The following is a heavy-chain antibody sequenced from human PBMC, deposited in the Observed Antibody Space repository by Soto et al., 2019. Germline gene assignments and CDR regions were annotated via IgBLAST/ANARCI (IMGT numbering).Heavy chain of an antibody. CDR3: ARDQGITTVGVYSMYYNVMDV. D-gene: IGHD3-3*01. CDR2: INSDNGNT. CDR1: GYTFSNSG. V-gene: IGHV1-18*01. Sequence: QVQLIQSGAEVKKPGASVKVSCKASGYTFSNSGISWVRQAPGQGLEWLGWINSDNGNTNYAQHLQGRVTLTTDKSKSTAYMDLRSLRSDDTAVYYCARDQGITTVGVYSMYYNVMDVWGPGTTVTVSS. J-gene: IGHJ6*02.